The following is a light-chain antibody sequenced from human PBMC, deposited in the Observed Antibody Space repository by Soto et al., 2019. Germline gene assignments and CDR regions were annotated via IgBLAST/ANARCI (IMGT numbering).Light chain of an antibody. CDR3: QQYYSTPPT. CDR2: WAS. CDR1: QSALYSSNNKNY. V-gene: IGKV4-1*01. Sequence: DIVMTQAPAPLAVSLAERATISCKSSQSALYSSNNKNYLAWYQQKPGQPPKLLIYWASTRESGVPDRFSGSGSGTDFTLTISSLQAEDVAVYYCQQYYSTPPTFGQGTKVDIK. J-gene: IGKJ1*01.